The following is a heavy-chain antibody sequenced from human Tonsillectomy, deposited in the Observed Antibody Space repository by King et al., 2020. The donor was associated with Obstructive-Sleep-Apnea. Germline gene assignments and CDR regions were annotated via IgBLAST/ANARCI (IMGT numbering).Heavy chain of an antibody. CDR2: IYYSGST. CDR3: ARDRIVVVVAAPWYGMDV. Sequence: QLQESGPGLVKPSQTLSLNCTVSGGSISSGGYYWSWIRQHPGKGLEWIGYIYYSGSTYYNPSLKSRVTISVDTSKNQFSLKLSSVTAADTAVYYCARDRIVVVVAAPWYGMDVWGQGTTVTVSS. V-gene: IGHV4-31*03. J-gene: IGHJ6*02. D-gene: IGHD2-15*01. CDR1: GGSISSGGYY.